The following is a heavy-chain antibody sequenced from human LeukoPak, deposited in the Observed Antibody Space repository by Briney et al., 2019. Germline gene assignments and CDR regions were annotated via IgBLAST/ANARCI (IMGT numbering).Heavy chain of an antibody. CDR2: ISRSGGNT. D-gene: IGHD1-1*01. CDR3: AKDETTSGRPCYFDY. CDR1: GFTFSNYA. V-gene: IGHV3-23*01. Sequence: PGGSLRLCCAPSGFTFSNYAMSWVRQAPGKGLEWVSSISRSGGNTYYADSVKGRFTISSDNSMNTLYLQMNSLRAEDTAVYYCAKDETTSGRPCYFDYWCQGTLVTVSS. J-gene: IGHJ4*02.